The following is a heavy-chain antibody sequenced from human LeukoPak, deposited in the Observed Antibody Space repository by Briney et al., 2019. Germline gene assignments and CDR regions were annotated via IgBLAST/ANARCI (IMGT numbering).Heavy chain of an antibody. V-gene: IGHV3-74*01. CDR2: INSDGSST. CDR1: GFTFSSYW. D-gene: IGHD3-22*01. J-gene: IGHJ3*02. CDR3: ARGSGYYSYDAFDI. Sequence: GGSLRLSCAASGFTFSSYWMSWVRQAPGKGLVWVSRINSDGSSTSYADSVKGRFTISRDNAKNTVYLQMNSLRAEGTAVYYCARGSGYYSYDAFDIWGQGTMVTVSS.